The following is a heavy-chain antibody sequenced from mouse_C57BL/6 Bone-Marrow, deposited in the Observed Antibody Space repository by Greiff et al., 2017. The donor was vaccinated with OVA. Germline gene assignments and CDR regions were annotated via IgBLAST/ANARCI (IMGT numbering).Heavy chain of an antibody. CDR2: IYPRSGNT. CDR1: GYTFTSYG. J-gene: IGHJ3*01. CDR3: AITTVVASGAY. Sequence: QVQLQQSGAELARPGASVKLSCKASGYTFTSYGISWVKQRPGQGLEWIGEIYPRSGNTYYNEKFKGKATLTADKSSSTAYMELRSLTSEDSAVYFCAITTVVASGAYWGQGTLVTVSA. D-gene: IGHD1-1*01. V-gene: IGHV1-81*01.